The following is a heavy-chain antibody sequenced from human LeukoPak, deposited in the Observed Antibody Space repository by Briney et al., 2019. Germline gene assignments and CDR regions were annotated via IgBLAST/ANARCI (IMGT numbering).Heavy chain of an antibody. CDR2: ISGSGGST. CDR1: GFTFSSYA. D-gene: IGHD3-3*01. Sequence: GGSLRLSCAASGFTFSSYAMSWVRQAPGKGLEWVSAISGSGGSTYYADSVKGRFTISRDNSKNTLYLQMNSLRAEDTAVYYCAKDEDITIFGVVIGGFDYWGQGTLVTVSS. CDR3: AKDEDITIFGVVIGGFDY. V-gene: IGHV3-23*01. J-gene: IGHJ4*02.